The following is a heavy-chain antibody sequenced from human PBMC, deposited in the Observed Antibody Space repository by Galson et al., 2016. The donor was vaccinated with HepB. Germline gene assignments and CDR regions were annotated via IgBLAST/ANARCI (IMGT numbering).Heavy chain of an antibody. Sequence: SLRLSCAASGFTFSHSAMAWVRQAPGKGLEWVSTIGGGGRITNYADSVKGRFTISRDNSNNTLYLQMNSLRAEDTAVYLCTKDVGPIFYDYWGQGTLVTVSS. V-gene: IGHV3-23*01. CDR2: IGGGGRIT. CDR3: TKDVGPIFYDY. J-gene: IGHJ4*02. D-gene: IGHD1-26*01. CDR1: GFTFSHSA.